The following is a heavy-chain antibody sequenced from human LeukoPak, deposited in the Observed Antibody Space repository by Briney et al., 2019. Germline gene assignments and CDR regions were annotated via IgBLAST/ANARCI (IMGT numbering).Heavy chain of an antibody. CDR1: GVSISRYY. CDR3: AREEYSSSNNWFDR. CDR2: VYYSGTT. J-gene: IGHJ5*02. V-gene: IGHV4-59*01. Sequence: SETLSLTCTVSGVSISRYYWSWVRQPPGKGMEWIGYVYYSGTTYYNPALKSLVTISIDWPKKQFSLKLSSRTAADTAVYYCAREEYSSSNNWFDRWGQGTLVTV. D-gene: IGHD6-6*01.